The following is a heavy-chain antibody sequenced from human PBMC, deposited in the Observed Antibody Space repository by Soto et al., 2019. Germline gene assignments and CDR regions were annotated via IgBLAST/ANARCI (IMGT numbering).Heavy chain of an antibody. Sequence: NPSETLSLTCIVSGASIRSGGFYWSWVRQHPGKGLEGIGFFYDTGNTYYDASLKSRLTISVDRSNNQFSLKLASVTAADTAVYSCARGPRQRGGSFYYGMNVWGQGTRVTVSS. CDR3: ARGPRQRGGSFYYGMNV. CDR2: FYDTGNT. V-gene: IGHV4-31*03. J-gene: IGHJ6*02. CDR1: GASIRSGGFY.